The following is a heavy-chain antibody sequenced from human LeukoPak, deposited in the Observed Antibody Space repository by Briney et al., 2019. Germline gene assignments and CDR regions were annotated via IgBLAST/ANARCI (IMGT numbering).Heavy chain of an antibody. J-gene: IGHJ5*02. CDR1: GFTFSSYW. CDR2: INSDGSST. Sequence: GGSLRLSCAASGFTFSSYWMHWVRQAPGKGLVWVSRINSDGSSTSYADSVKGRFTISRDNSKNTLYLQMNSLRAEDTAVYYCAKARYGSGSPNWFDPWGQGTLVTVSS. D-gene: IGHD3-10*01. CDR3: AKARYGSGSPNWFDP. V-gene: IGHV3-74*01.